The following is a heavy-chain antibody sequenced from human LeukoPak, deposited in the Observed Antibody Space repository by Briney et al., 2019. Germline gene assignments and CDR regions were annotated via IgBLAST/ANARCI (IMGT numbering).Heavy chain of an antibody. CDR1: GFSFRSYD. D-gene: IGHD6-13*01. Sequence: GGSLRHSCAASGFSFRSYDMHWVRQATGKGLEWVSGIGTAGDTYYPGSVKGRFTISRENAKNSLYLQMNSLRAGDTAVYYCAKGGDSNTWSDWFALWAQGTLVTVSS. J-gene: IGHJ5*02. CDR2: IGTAGDT. V-gene: IGHV3-13*01. CDR3: AKGGDSNTWSDWFAL.